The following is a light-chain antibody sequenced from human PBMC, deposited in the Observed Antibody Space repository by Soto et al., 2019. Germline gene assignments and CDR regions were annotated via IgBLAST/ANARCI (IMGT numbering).Light chain of an antibody. CDR2: GAS. V-gene: IGKV3-20*01. J-gene: IGKJ5*01. CDR1: QTVIRNY. Sequence: EIVLTQSPGTLSLSPGERATLSCRASQTVIRNYLAWHQQKPGQAPRLLIYGASSRATGIPDRFSGSGSGTDFTLTISRLEPEDFAVYYCQQYGSSPPITFGQGTRLEIK. CDR3: QQYGSSPPIT.